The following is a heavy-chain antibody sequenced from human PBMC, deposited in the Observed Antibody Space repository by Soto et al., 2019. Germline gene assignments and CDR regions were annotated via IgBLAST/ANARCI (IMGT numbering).Heavy chain of an antibody. V-gene: IGHV4-4*07. D-gene: IGHD1-20*01. CDR2: IYSSGST. J-gene: IGHJ4*02. CDR3: ACLYNWNGWSDY. Sequence: QVQLQESGPGLVKPSETLSLTCTVSGVSITSYYWSWIRQPAGKGLEWIGSIYSSGSTNYNPSHKSRVTMSIDTSKNQFSLKLSSVTAADTAVYYCACLYNWNGWSDYWGQGTLVTVSS. CDR1: GVSITSYY.